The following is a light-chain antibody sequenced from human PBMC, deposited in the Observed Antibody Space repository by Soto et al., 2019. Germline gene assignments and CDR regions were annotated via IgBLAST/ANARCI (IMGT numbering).Light chain of an antibody. Sequence: DLQMTQSPSSLSASVGDRVTITCRASQGISNYLAWFQQKPGKAPKSLIYGASSLHSGVPSRFSGSGSETHFTLTISSLQRDDFATYYYQHYDGYPQTFGQGTRLEIK. V-gene: IGKV1-16*01. CDR2: GAS. J-gene: IGKJ5*01. CDR3: QHYDGYPQT. CDR1: QGISNY.